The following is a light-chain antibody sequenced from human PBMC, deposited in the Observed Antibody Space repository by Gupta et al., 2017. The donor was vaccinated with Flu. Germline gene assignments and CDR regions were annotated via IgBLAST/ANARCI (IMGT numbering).Light chain of an antibody. CDR3: QQYNDGRT. CDR1: ETISSW. CDR2: EAT. Sequence: GDRVTITCRASETISSWLAWYQQQPGKAPQLLIYEATSLQDGVPSRFSGSGSGTAFTLTISSLQPDDVATYYCQQYNDGRTFGQGTKVEIK. V-gene: IGKV1-5*03. J-gene: IGKJ1*01.